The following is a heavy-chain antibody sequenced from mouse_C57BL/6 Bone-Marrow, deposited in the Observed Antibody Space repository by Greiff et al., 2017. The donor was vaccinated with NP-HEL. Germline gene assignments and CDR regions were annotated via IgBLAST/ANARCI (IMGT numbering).Heavy chain of an antibody. CDR1: GYTFTSYW. CDR3: ARGDYVRAY. V-gene: IGHV1-50*01. J-gene: IGHJ3*01. Sequence: VQLQQSGAELVKPGASVKLSCKASGYTFTSYWMQWVKQRPGQGLEWIGEIDPSDSYTNYNQKFKGKATLTVDTSSSTAYMQLSSLTSEDSAVYYCARGDYVRAYWGQGTLVTVSA. D-gene: IGHD2-4*01. CDR2: IDPSDSYT.